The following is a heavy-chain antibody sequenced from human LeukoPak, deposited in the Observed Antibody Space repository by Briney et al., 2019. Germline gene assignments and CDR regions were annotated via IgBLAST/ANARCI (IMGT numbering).Heavy chain of an antibody. CDR3: ARDGAVAPSVWFDP. D-gene: IGHD6-19*01. J-gene: IGHJ5*02. Sequence: ASVKVSCRASGYTFTGYYMHWVRQAPGQGLEWMGWINPNSGGTNYAQKFQGRVTMTRDTSVSTAYMELSRLRSDDTAVYYCARDGAVAPSVWFDPWGQGTLVTVSS. CDR1: GYTFTGYY. V-gene: IGHV1-2*02. CDR2: INPNSGGT.